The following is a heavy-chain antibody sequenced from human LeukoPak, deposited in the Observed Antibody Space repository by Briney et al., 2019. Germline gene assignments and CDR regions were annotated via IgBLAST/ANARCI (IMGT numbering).Heavy chain of an antibody. D-gene: IGHD6-13*01. CDR3: ARNGYSSSWQPYNWFDP. J-gene: IGHJ5*02. Sequence: PSETLSLTCIASGGSISSSSYYWGWIRQPPGRGLAWIGNIYHSGSTYYNPSLKSRVTISVDTSKNQFSLKLSSVTAADTAVYYCARNGYSSSWQPYNWFDPWGQGTLVTVSS. CDR1: GGSISSSSYY. CDR2: IYHSGST. V-gene: IGHV4-39*07.